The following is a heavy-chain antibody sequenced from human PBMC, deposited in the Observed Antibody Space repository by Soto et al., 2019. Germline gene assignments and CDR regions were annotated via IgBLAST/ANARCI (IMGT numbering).Heavy chain of an antibody. CDR1: GGSIRSSSCY. CDR3: ARHWETTADFDY. V-gene: IGHV4-39*01. CDR2: IYYSGST. J-gene: IGHJ4*02. Sequence: PSETLSLTSTVSGGSIRSSSCYWGWIRQPPGKGLEWIGSIYYSGSTYYNPSLKSRVTISVDTSKNQFSLKLSSVTAADTAVYYCARHWETTADFDYWGQGTLVTVSS. D-gene: IGHD4-17*01.